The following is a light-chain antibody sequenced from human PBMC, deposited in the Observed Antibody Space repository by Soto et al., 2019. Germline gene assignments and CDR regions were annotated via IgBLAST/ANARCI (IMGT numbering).Light chain of an antibody. J-gene: IGKJ1*01. CDR2: AAS. V-gene: IGKV1-27*01. Sequence: DIQMTQSPSTLSASVGDRVTVTCRASQDISNYLAWYQQKPGKAPNLLIYAASTLQSGVPSRFSGSGSGTDFTLTISSLQPEDVATYYCQKYNGAPKTFGQGPKVEIK. CDR1: QDISNY. CDR3: QKYNGAPKT.